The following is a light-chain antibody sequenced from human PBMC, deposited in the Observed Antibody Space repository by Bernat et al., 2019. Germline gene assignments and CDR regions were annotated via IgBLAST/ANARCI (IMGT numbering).Light chain of an antibody. V-gene: IGKV2-28*01. CDR1: QSLLHSNGYNY. CDR2: LGA. Sequence: DIVMTQSPLSLPVTPGEPASISCGSSQSLLHSNGYNYLDWYLQKPGQSPQHLSYLGANRASGVPDRFSGRGSGTDFTLKISRVEAEDVGVYYCMQALPTPLTFAPVSKVALK. CDR3: MQALPTPLT. J-gene: IGKJ3*01.